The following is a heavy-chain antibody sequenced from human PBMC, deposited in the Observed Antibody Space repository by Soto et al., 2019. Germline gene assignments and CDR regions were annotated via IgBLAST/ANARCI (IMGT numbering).Heavy chain of an antibody. CDR1: GFTFSTYA. CDR3: ATRHLPYGSDGTCNPFDF. CDR2: ISVSGGST. D-gene: IGHD2-15*01. V-gene: IGHV3-23*01. Sequence: GGSLRLSCAASGFTFSTYAMNWVRQAPGKGLEWVSTISVSGGSTYYADSVKGRFTISRDNSRNTVHLQMNSLRAEDTAMYYCATRHLPYGSDGTCNPFDFWGQGTLGTVSS. J-gene: IGHJ4*02.